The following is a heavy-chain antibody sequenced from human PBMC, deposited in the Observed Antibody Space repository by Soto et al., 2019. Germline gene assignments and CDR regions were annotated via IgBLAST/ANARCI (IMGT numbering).Heavy chain of an antibody. V-gene: IGHV5-51*01. CDR2: IHPGDSDT. CDR3: ARHNRYSSTWFEGWFDP. CDR1: GYSFTNYW. J-gene: IGHJ5*02. D-gene: IGHD6-13*01. Sequence: PGESLKISCQCSGYSFTNYWVGWVRQIPGRGLEWMGIIHPGDSDTRYSPFFQGQVTISADKSISTAYLQWSSLKASDTAMYYCARHNRYSSTWFEGWFDPWGQGTLVTSPQ.